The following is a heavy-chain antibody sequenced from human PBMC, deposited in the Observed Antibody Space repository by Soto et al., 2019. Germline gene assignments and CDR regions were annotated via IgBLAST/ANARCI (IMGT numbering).Heavy chain of an antibody. CDR2: INPSGGST. CDR1: GYTFSSYY. Sequence: ASVKVSCKASGYTFSSYYVHWVRQAPGQGLEWMGIINPSGGSTSYAQKFQGRVTMTSDTSTSTVYMELSSLRSEDTAVYHCARAAIAARPSLADYRGQGTLVTVSS. CDR3: ARAAIAARPSLADY. D-gene: IGHD6-6*01. J-gene: IGHJ4*02. V-gene: IGHV1-46*01.